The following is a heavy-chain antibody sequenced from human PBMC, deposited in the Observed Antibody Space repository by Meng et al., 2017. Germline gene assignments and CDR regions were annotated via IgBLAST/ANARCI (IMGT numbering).Heavy chain of an antibody. CDR1: GGSFIGYY. J-gene: IGHJ5*02. CDR2: INHSGST. D-gene: IGHD2-15*01. Sequence: SQTLSRTCAVYGGSFIGYYWSWIRQPPGKGLEWIGEINHSGSTNYNPSLKSRVTISVDTSKNQFSLKLSSVTAADTAVYYCARGLLDSVGGVAATPRSCFDPWGQGTLVTVSS. V-gene: IGHV4-34*01. CDR3: ARGLLDSVGGVAATPRSCFDP.